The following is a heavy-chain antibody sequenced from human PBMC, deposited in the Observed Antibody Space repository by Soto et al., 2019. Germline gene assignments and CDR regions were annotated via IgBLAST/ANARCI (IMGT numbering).Heavy chain of an antibody. CDR3: AKEKDYDYVWGSYRYTSDY. Sequence: GGSLRLSCAASGFTFSSYAMSWVRQAPGKGLEWVSAISGSGSTFYADSVKGRFTISRDNSKNTLYLQMNSLRAEDTAVYYCAKEKDYDYVWGSYRYTSDYWGQGALVTVSS. CDR2: ISGSGST. J-gene: IGHJ4*02. V-gene: IGHV3-23*01. D-gene: IGHD3-16*02. CDR1: GFTFSSYA.